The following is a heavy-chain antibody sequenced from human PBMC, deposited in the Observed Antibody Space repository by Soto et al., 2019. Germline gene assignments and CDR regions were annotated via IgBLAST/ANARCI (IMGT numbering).Heavy chain of an antibody. CDR1: GGSISGHY. V-gene: IGHV4-59*11. CDR2: IYYSGST. CDR3: ARVWGGAFDI. Sequence: SETLSLTCTVAGGSISGHYCSWISKTPGKGLEWIGYIYYSGSTNYNPSLKSRVTISVDTSKNQFSLKLSSVTAADTAVDYCARVWGGAFDIWGQGTMVTVSS. J-gene: IGHJ3*02. D-gene: IGHD3-10*01.